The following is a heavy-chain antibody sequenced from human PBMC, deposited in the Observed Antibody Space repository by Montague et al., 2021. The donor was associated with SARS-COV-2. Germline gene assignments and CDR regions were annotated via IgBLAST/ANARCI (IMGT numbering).Heavy chain of an antibody. J-gene: IGHJ2*01. Sequence: SLRLSCAASGFNFPRYCMHWVRQGPGQGLEWVARICDGVRRISYADSVRDRFTVSRDNAKNTLSLLMNNLSGEDTAVYYCVRDGGDDKHDWWFDLWGRGTHVSVSS. D-gene: IGHD2-21*02. CDR2: ICDGVRRI. CDR1: GFNFPRYC. CDR3: VRDGGDDKHDWWFDL. V-gene: IGHV3-74*01.